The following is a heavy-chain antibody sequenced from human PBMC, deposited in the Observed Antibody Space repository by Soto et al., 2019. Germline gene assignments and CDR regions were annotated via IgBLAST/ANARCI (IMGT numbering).Heavy chain of an antibody. V-gene: IGHV4-38-2*01. D-gene: IGHD3-22*01. CDR1: GYSISSGYY. J-gene: IGHJ2*01. CDR2: IYHSGST. Sequence: PSETLSLTCAVSGYSISSGYYWGWIRQPPGKGLEWIGSIYHSGSTYYNPSLKSRVTISVDTSKNQFSLKLSSVTAADTAVYYCARSNYYDSSGYYLAYWYFDLWGRGTLVTVYS. CDR3: ARSNYYDSSGYYLAYWYFDL.